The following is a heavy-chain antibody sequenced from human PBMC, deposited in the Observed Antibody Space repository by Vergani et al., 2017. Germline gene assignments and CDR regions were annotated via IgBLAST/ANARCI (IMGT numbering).Heavy chain of an antibody. D-gene: IGHD5-12*01. V-gene: IGHV3-23*04. Sequence: EVQLEESGGGLVLPGRSLRLSCVASGFTSAGYAMNWVRQAPGEGLEWVSGISGSGGSTYYAGSVKGRFTISRDSSKNTLYLQMNSLSAGDTAVYYCAKANPRNSGYDYLYYYHAMDVWGQGTTVTVSS. CDR1: GFTSAGYA. CDR2: ISGSGGST. J-gene: IGHJ6*02. CDR3: AKANPRNSGYDYLYYYHAMDV.